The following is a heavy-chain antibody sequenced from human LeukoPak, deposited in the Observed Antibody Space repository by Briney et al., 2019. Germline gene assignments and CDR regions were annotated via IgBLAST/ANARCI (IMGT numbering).Heavy chain of an antibody. V-gene: IGHV3-23*01. CDR2: ISGSGGST. D-gene: IGHD5-18*01. CDR3: AKTPYVDIRMVTFDY. CDR1: GFTFSSYA. J-gene: IGHJ4*02. Sequence: PGGSLRLSCAASGFTFSSYAMNWVRQAPGKGLEWVSFISGSGGSTYHVDSVKGRFTISRDNSKNTLYLQMNSLRAKDTAVYYCAKTPYVDIRMVTFDYWGQGALVTVSS.